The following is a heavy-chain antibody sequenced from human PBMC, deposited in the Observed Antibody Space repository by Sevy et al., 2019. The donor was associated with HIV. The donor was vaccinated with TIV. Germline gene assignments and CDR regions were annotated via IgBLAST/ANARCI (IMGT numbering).Heavy chain of an antibody. J-gene: IGHJ5*02. D-gene: IGHD6-13*01. CDR1: GFTFSSYA. CDR2: ISYDGSNK. CDR3: ARDQHEYAGNLRTGWFDP. V-gene: IGHV3-30-3*01. Sequence: GGSLRLSCAASGFTFSSYAMHWVRHAPGKGLEWVAVISYDGSNKYYADTLKGRFTISRDNSKNTLYLQVKSLRTEDTAVYYCARDQHEYAGNLRTGWFDPWGQGTLVTVSS.